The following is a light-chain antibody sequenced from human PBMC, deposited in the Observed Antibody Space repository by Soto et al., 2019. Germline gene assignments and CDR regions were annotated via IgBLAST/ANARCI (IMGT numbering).Light chain of an antibody. Sequence: EVVMTQSPATLSVSPGERATLSCRASQSINSNLAWYQQQPGQAPRLLIYAASTRAPGVPARFSGSRSGTEFTLTISSLQSEDSAIYYCQQYYNWPPVTFGGGTKVEIK. J-gene: IGKJ4*01. CDR1: QSINSN. CDR2: AAS. CDR3: QQYYNWPPVT. V-gene: IGKV3-15*01.